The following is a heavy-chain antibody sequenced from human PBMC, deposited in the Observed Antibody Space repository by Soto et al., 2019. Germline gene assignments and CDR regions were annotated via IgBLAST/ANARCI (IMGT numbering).Heavy chain of an antibody. V-gene: IGHV1-69*13. CDR1: GGTFCSYA. D-gene: IGHD2-21*01. Sequence: GASVKVSCKASGGTFCSYAITWVRRAPGQGLEWLGGIIPILNSPAYAQKFQARVVITADEITNTAYMELNSLRFDDTAVYYCAREAPYCTSATCPKFYDTDVWGQGTTVTVSS. CDR3: AREAPYCTSATCPKFYDTDV. J-gene: IGHJ6*02. CDR2: IIPILNSP.